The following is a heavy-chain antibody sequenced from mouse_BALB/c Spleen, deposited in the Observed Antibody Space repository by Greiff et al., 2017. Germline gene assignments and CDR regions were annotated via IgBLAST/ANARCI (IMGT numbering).Heavy chain of an antibody. CDR3: AREGTATGFDY. Sequence: VKLQESGAELARPGASVKLSCKASGYTFTSYWMQWVKQRPGQGLEWIGAIYPGDGDTRYTQKFKGKATLTADKSSSTAYMQLSSLASEDSAVYYCAREGTATGFDYWGQGTTLTVSS. CDR2: IYPGDGDT. V-gene: IGHV1-87*01. CDR1: GYTFTSYW. J-gene: IGHJ2*01. D-gene: IGHD1-2*01.